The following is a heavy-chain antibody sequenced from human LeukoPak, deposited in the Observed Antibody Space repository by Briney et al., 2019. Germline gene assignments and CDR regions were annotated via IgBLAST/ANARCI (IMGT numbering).Heavy chain of an antibody. Sequence: NPSETLSLTCTVSGGSISYYYWSWIRQPPGKGLEWIGYVYYSGSTSYNPSLKSRVTISLDTSKHQFSLKLSSVTAADTAVYYCARGVRGSTAAGTFDYWGQGTLVTVSS. CDR1: GGSISYYY. J-gene: IGHJ4*02. D-gene: IGHD6-13*01. V-gene: IGHV4-59*01. CDR3: ARGVRGSTAAGTFDY. CDR2: VYYSGST.